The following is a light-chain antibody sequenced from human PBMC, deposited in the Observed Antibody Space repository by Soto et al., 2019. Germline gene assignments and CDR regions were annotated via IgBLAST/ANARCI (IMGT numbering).Light chain of an antibody. CDR2: DAS. CDR1: QSVNSN. V-gene: IGKV3-11*01. Sequence: EIVLTQSPATLSLSPGERATLSCRASQSVNSNLAWYQQKPGQAPRLLIFDASNRATGIPAGFSGSGSGTDFTLTISSLEPEDVAVYYCQQRSNWPPYTFGQGTKLEIK. J-gene: IGKJ2*01. CDR3: QQRSNWPPYT.